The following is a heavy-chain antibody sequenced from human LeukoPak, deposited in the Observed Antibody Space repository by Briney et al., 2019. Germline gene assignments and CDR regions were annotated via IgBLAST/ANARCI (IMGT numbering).Heavy chain of an antibody. Sequence: PGRSLRLSCAASGFTFSSYAMHWVRQAPGKGLEWVAVISYDGSNKYYADSVKGRFTISRDNSKNTLYLQMNGLRAEDTAVYYCAKDLDSGGAAYYFDYWGQGTLVTVSS. V-gene: IGHV3-30-3*01. CDR3: AKDLDSGGAAYYFDY. D-gene: IGHD2-2*03. CDR2: ISYDGSNK. CDR1: GFTFSSYA. J-gene: IGHJ4*02.